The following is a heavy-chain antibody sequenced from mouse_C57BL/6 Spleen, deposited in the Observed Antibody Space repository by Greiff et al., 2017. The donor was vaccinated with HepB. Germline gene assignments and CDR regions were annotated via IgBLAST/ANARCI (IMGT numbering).Heavy chain of an antibody. D-gene: IGHD1-1*01. Sequence: VQLKESGPGLVKPSQSLSLTCSVTGYSITSGYYWNWIRQFPGNKLEWMGYISYDGSNNYNPSLKNRISITRDTSKNQFFLKLNSVTTEDTATYYCARRFITTGYYFDYWGQGTTLTVSS. CDR2: ISYDGSN. V-gene: IGHV3-6*01. CDR1: GYSITSGYY. CDR3: ARRFITTGYYFDY. J-gene: IGHJ2*01.